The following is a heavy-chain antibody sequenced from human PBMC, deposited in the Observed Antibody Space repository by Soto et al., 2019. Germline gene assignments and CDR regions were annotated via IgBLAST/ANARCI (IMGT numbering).Heavy chain of an antibody. J-gene: IGHJ6*02. V-gene: IGHV3-23*01. CDR2: ISGSGIST. Sequence: EAQLLESGGGLVQPGGSLRLSCAASGFTFSTYPMSWVRQAPGKGLEWVSGISGSGISTYYTDSVKGRFTISRDNSKNTVFLLMNSLRDEDTAVYYCVKPPVITASYYYYDMDVWGQGTTVTVSS. CDR1: GFTFSTYP. D-gene: IGHD4-4*01. CDR3: VKPPVITASYYYYDMDV.